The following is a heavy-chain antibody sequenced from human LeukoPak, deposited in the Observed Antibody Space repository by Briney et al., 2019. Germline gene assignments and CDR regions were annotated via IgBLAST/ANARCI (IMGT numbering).Heavy chain of an antibody. CDR3: AARPMVVTAIRAFDY. CDR2: INPIFGTA. V-gene: IGHV1-69*06. Sequence: SVKVSCKASGGTFSSYAISWVRQAPGQRLEWMGGINPIFGTANYAQKFQGRVTITADKSTSTAYMELSSLRSEDTAVYYCAARPMVVTAIRAFDYWGQGTLVTVSS. J-gene: IGHJ4*02. CDR1: GGTFSSYA. D-gene: IGHD2-21*02.